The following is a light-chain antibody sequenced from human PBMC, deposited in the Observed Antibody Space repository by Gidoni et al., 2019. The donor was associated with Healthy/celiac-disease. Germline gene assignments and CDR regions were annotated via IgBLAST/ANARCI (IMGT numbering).Light chain of an antibody. CDR1: QSVSSY. CDR2: DAS. V-gene: IGKV3-11*01. CDR3: QQRSNWPPFT. Sequence: EIVLPQSPATLSLSPGERATLSCRARQSVSSYLAWYQQKPGQAPRLLIYDASNRATGIPARFSGSGSGTDFTLTISSLEPEDFAVYYCQQRSNWPPFTFGPGTKVDIK. J-gene: IGKJ3*01.